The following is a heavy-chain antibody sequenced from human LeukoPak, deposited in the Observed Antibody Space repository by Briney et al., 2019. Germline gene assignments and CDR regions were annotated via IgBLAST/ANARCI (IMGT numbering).Heavy chain of an antibody. J-gene: IGHJ6*02. CDR3: ASRPVTYYYYYGMDV. CDR1: GYTFTGYY. CDR2: INPNSGNT. V-gene: IGHV1-8*02. D-gene: IGHD4-17*01. Sequence: GASVKVSCKASGYTFTGYYMHWVRQAPGQGLEWMGWINPNSGNTGYAQKFQGRVTMTRNTSISTAYMELSSLRSEDTAVYYCASRPVTYYYYYGMDVWGQGTTVTVSS.